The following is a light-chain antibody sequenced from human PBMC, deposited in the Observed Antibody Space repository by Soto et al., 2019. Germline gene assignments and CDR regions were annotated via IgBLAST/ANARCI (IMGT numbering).Light chain of an antibody. Sequence: EIVLTQSPGTLSLSPGERATLSCRASQSVSSSYLAWYQQKPGQAPRLLIYGASSRATGIPDRFSGSGSRTDFTLTISRLAPEDFSVYYCHQYGSSPRTFGQGTKVEIK. CDR1: QSVSSSY. CDR3: HQYGSSPRT. V-gene: IGKV3-20*01. J-gene: IGKJ1*01. CDR2: GAS.